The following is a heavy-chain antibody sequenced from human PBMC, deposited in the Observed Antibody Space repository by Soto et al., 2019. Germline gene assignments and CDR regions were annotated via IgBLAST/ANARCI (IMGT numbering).Heavy chain of an antibody. J-gene: IGHJ4*02. CDR2: TYYRSKWYN. Sequence: SPTLSLTCAISGDSVSCNSAAWNWIRQSPSRGLEWLGRTYYRSKWYNDYAVSVKSRITINPDTSKNQFSLQLNSVTPEDTAVYYCARDNYYDSSGYYRAFDYWGQGTPVTVSS. CDR3: ARDNYYDSSGYYRAFDY. CDR1: GDSVSCNSAA. D-gene: IGHD3-22*01. V-gene: IGHV6-1*01.